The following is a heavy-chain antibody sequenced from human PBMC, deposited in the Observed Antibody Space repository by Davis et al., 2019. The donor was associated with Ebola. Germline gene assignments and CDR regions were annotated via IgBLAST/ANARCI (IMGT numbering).Heavy chain of an antibody. J-gene: IGHJ4*02. CDR3: ARDMRLEGAVDY. V-gene: IGHV3-9*01. Sequence: GGSLRLSCAASGFTFDAYAMPWVRQAPGKGLEWVSGISWNSGSIGYADSVKGRFTISSDNAKNSLYLQMNSLRAEDTAVYYWARDMRLEGAVDYWGQGTLVTVSS. D-gene: IGHD1-26*01. CDR1: GFTFDAYA. CDR2: ISWNSGSI.